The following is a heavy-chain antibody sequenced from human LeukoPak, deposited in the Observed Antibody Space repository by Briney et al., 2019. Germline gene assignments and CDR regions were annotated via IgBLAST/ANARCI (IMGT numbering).Heavy chain of an antibody. D-gene: IGHD6-13*01. CDR1: GFTFSSYW. Sequence: GGSLRLSCAASGFTFSSYWMHWVRQAPGKGLEWVAFIRYDGSNKYYADSVKGRFTISRDNAKNSLYLQMNSLRAEDTAVYYCARDGKGSIAAADYYYYYGMDVWGQGTTVTVSS. V-gene: IGHV3-30*02. J-gene: IGHJ6*02. CDR3: ARDGKGSIAAADYYYYYGMDV. CDR2: IRYDGSNK.